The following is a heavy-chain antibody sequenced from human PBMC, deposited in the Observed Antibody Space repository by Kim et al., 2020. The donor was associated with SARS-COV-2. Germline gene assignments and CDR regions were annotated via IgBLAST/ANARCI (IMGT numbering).Heavy chain of an antibody. V-gene: IGHV1-2*02. J-gene: IGHJ3*02. CDR1: GYTFTGYY. D-gene: IGHD2-21*01. CDR2: INPNTGDT. Sequence: ASVKVSCKTSGYTFTGYYVHWVRQAPGQGLEWMGWINPNTGDTSYTQKFQGRVTLTRDTSISTAYMDLSSLRSDDTAVYFCAKVMAGACCSFDIWGPGTMVIVS. CDR3: AKVMAGACCSFDI.